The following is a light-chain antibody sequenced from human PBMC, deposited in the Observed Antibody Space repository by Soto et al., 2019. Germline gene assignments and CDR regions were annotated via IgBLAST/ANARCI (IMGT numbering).Light chain of an antibody. CDR2: GSS. CDR3: QQYGSSPPYT. Sequence: EVVLTQSPGTLSLSPGESATLSCRASQSVSNNYFAWYQQKPGQAPRLLIFGSSDRATGIPARFSGSGSGTHFTLTISRLEPEDFAVYYCQQYGSSPPYTFGQGTKLEIK. CDR1: QSVSNNY. V-gene: IGKV3-20*01. J-gene: IGKJ2*01.